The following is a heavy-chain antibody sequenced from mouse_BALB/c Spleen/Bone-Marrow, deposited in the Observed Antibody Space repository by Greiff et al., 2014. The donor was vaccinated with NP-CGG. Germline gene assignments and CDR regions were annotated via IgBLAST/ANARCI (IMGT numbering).Heavy chain of an antibody. CDR3: ARQYGNYFDY. J-gene: IGHJ2*01. Sequence: VQLQESGAELVRPGSSVKISCKASGYAFSSCWMNWVKQRPGQGLEWIGQIYPGDGDTNYNGKFKGKATLTADKSSSTAYMQLSSLTSEDSAVYFCARQYGNYFDYWGQGTTLTVSS. V-gene: IGHV1-80*01. CDR1: GYAFSSCW. CDR2: IYPGDGDT. D-gene: IGHD2-10*02.